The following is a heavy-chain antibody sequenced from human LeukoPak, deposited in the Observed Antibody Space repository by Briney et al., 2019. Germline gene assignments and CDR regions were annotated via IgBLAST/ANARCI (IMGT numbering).Heavy chain of an antibody. CDR1: GGTLSNYA. Sequence: ASVKVSCKASGGTLSNYAISWVRQAPGQGLEWMGGITPLFGTTKYAQKFQGRVTITADESTSTAYMELSSLRSEDTAVYYCARDRDVAATGVWFDPWGRGTLVTVSS. J-gene: IGHJ5*02. V-gene: IGHV1-69*13. CDR2: ITPLFGTT. CDR3: ARDRDVAATGVWFDP. D-gene: IGHD2-15*01.